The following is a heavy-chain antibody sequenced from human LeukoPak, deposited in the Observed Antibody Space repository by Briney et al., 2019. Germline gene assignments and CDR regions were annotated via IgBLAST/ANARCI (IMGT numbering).Heavy chain of an antibody. Sequence: KPGGSLRLSCAASGFTFSDYYMSWIRQAPGKGLGWVSYISSSGSTIYYADSVKGRFTISRDNAKNSLYLQMNSLRAEDTAVYYCARNRAAAVYFDYRGQGTLVTVSS. CDR2: ISSSGSTI. J-gene: IGHJ4*02. CDR1: GFTFSDYY. CDR3: ARNRAAAVYFDY. V-gene: IGHV3-11*01. D-gene: IGHD6-13*01.